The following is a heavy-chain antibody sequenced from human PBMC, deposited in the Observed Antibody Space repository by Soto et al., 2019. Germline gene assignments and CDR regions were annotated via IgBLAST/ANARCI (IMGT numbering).Heavy chain of an antibody. Sequence: VPLVESGGGLVQPGGSLRLSCAASGFSFSSCEMSWVRQAPGKGLEWVSYISGSGTSTQYSDSVKGRFTISRDNAKNSLHLQMNSLGAEDTAVYYCASKIVTPGYHYYDYWGQGTLVTVSS. CDR1: GFSFSSCE. D-gene: IGHD3-9*01. J-gene: IGHJ4*02. CDR2: ISGSGTST. CDR3: ASKIVTPGYHYYDY. V-gene: IGHV3-48*03.